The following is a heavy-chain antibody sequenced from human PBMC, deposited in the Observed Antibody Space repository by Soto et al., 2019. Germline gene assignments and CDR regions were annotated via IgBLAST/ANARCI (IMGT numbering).Heavy chain of an antibody. CDR3: ARGGGSSGWDDY. D-gene: IGHD6-19*01. CDR2: IYYSGST. V-gene: IGHV4-61*01. Sequence: QVQLQESGPGLVKPSETLSLTCTVSGGSVSSGSYYWSWIRQPPGKGLEWIGYIYYSGSTNYNPSLKSRVTISVDTSKNQFSLKLSSVTAADTAVYYCARGGGSSGWDDYWGQGTLVTVSS. J-gene: IGHJ4*02. CDR1: GGSVSSGSYY.